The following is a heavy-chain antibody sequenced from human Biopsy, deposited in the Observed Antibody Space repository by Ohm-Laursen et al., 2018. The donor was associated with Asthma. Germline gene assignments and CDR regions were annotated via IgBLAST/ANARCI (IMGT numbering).Heavy chain of an antibody. V-gene: IGHV3-53*01. CDR1: GFAVSRGH. D-gene: IGHD3-22*01. CDR3: ARGDSSNWSHYYFDY. CDR2: IYSGGTS. Sequence: GSLRLSCTASGFAVSRGHMFWVRQAPAKGLEWVSVIYSGGTSHTADSVRGRFTISRDYSKNTLYLQMHSLRAEDTAVYYCARGDSSNWSHYYFDYWGQGTLVTVSS. J-gene: IGHJ4*02.